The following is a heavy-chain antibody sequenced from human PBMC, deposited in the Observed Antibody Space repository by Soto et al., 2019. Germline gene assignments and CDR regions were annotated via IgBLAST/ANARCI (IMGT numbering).Heavy chain of an antibody. J-gene: IGHJ3*02. Sequence: ASVKVSCKASCYTFTSYGSSWVRQAPGQGLEWMGWISAYNGNTNYAQKLQGRVTMTTDTSTSTAYMELRSLRSDDTAVYYCARDHGGYCSSTSCPELDDAFDIWGQGTMVTVSS. V-gene: IGHV1-18*01. CDR2: ISAYNGNT. D-gene: IGHD2-2*01. CDR3: ARDHGGYCSSTSCPELDDAFDI. CDR1: CYTFTSYG.